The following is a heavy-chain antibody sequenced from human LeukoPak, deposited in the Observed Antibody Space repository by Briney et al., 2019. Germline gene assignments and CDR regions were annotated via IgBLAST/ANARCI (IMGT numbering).Heavy chain of an antibody. J-gene: IGHJ4*02. Sequence: GESLKISCKGSGYSFTNYWIGWVRQMPGKGLEWMGIIYLGDSDTRYSPSFQGQVTISAGKSISIAYLQWSSLKASDTAMYYCARKGRYCSSTNCPFDYWGQGTLVTVSS. CDR1: GYSFTNYW. CDR2: IYLGDSDT. CDR3: ARKGRYCSSTNCPFDY. V-gene: IGHV5-51*01. D-gene: IGHD2-2*01.